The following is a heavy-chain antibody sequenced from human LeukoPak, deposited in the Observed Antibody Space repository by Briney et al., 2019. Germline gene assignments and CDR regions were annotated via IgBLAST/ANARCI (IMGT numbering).Heavy chain of an antibody. D-gene: IGHD6-19*01. CDR1: EYTFTGYY. CDR3: ARMSQWLETYYFDY. Sequence: GASVKVSCKASEYTFTGYYMHWVRQAPGQGLEWMGWINPNSGGTNYAQKFQGRVTMTRDTSISTAYMELSRLRSDDTAVYYCARMSQWLETYYFDYWGQGTLVTVSS. V-gene: IGHV1-2*02. J-gene: IGHJ4*02. CDR2: INPNSGGT.